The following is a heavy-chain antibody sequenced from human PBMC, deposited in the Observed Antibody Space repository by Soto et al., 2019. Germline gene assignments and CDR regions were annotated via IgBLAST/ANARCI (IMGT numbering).Heavy chain of an antibody. Sequence: GESLKISCKGSGYSFAGYWITWVRQKPGKGLEWMGRIDPSDSQTYYSPSFRGHVTISVTKSITTVFLQWSSLRASDTAMYYCTIDIASSGVGELDYWGQGTLVTVSS. D-gene: IGHD5-12*01. J-gene: IGHJ4*02. CDR1: GYSFAGYW. CDR3: TIDIASSGVGELDY. V-gene: IGHV5-10-1*01. CDR2: IDPSDSQT.